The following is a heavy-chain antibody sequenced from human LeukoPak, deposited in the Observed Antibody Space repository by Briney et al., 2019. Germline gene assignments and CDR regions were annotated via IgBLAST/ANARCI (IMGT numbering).Heavy chain of an antibody. CDR1: GGSFSGYY. Sequence: SETLSLTCAVYGGSFSGYYWSWIRQPPKNGLGWVGEINHSGSTNYNPSLKSRVTISVDTSKNQFSLKLSSVTAAATAVYYCARGYRIAARPVGSGGFDYWGQGTLVTVSS. D-gene: IGHD6-6*01. CDR3: ARGYRIAARPVGSGGFDY. J-gene: IGHJ4*02. V-gene: IGHV4-34*01. CDR2: INHSGST.